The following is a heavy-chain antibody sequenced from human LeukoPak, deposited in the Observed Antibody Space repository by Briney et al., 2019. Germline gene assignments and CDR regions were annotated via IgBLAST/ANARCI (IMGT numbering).Heavy chain of an antibody. D-gene: IGHD3-9*01. CDR3: ARGYRYFDWLSNWFDP. V-gene: IGHV1-18*01. CDR2: ISAYNGNT. CDR1: GYTFTSYG. J-gene: IGHJ5*02. Sequence: ASVKVSCKASGYTFTSYGISWVPQAPGQGVEWMGWISAYNGNTNYTQKLQGRVTITTDTSTSTAYMELRSLRSDDTAVYYCARGYRYFDWLSNWFDPWGQGTLVTVSS.